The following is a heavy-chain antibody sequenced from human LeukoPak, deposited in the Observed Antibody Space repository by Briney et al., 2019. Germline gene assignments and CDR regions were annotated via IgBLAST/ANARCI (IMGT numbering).Heavy chain of an antibody. CDR3: ARGGIPYSCSWYPFRPLQWFDL. Sequence: PGALSLTCAVSGGSFSGYYWSWVRQPPGKGLEWVGEINHSGNTNCNPCLRSRVTISVEASKNQFSLKLSSVTGADTAVYYCARGGIPYSCSWYPFRPLQWFDLWGQGTLVTVS. CDR2: INHSGNT. CDR1: GGSFSGYY. J-gene: IGHJ5*02. V-gene: IGHV4-34*01. D-gene: IGHD6-13*01.